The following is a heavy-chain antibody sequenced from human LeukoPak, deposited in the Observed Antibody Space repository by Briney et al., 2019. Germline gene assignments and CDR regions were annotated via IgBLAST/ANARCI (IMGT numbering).Heavy chain of an antibody. V-gene: IGHV4-39*07. CDR3: ARGAYYYGNKASGFDY. CDR1: GGSISSSSYY. CDR2: IYYSGST. Sequence: KPSETLSLTCTVSGGSISSSSYYWGWIRQPPGKGLEWIGSIYYSGSTYYTPSLKSRVTISVDRSKNQFSLNLSSVTAADTAVYYCARGAYYYGNKASGFDYWGQGTLVTVSS. D-gene: IGHD3-10*01. J-gene: IGHJ4*02.